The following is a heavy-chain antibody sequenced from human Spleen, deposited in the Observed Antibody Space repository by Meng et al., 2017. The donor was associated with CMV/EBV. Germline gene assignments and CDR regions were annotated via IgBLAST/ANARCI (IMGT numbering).Heavy chain of an antibody. J-gene: IGHJ4*02. Sequence: FAFSSYLMHWVCHSPGKGLVWVSRINRDGSITNYAGSVKCRFTISRDNAKTSLYLQMNSLRAEDTAVYYCARSYSDYDSTDYYFNYWGQGTLVTVSS. CDR2: INRDGSIT. D-gene: IGHD5-12*01. CDR1: FAFSSYL. V-gene: IGHV3-74*01. CDR3: ARSYSDYDSTDYYFNY.